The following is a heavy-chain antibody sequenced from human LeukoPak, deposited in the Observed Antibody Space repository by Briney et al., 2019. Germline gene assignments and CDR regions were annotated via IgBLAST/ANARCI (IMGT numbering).Heavy chain of an antibody. CDR1: GFTFSSHW. Sequence: PGGSLSLSCAASGFTFSSHWMHWVRLAPGKGLVWVSRVKGDGTFTNYADSVYGRFTISRDNAKNTLYLHMHSLRAEDTAVYYCVRDGDDFNFDYWGQGNLVTVSS. J-gene: IGHJ4*02. V-gene: IGHV3-74*01. D-gene: IGHD5-24*01. CDR3: VRDGDDFNFDY. CDR2: VKGDGTFT.